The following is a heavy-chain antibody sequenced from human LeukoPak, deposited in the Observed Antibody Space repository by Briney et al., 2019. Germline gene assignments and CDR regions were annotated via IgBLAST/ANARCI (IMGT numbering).Heavy chain of an antibody. J-gene: IGHJ2*01. D-gene: IGHD5-24*01. CDR2: ISHDGSDK. CDR1: GFTFSSYG. Sequence: GRSLRLSCAVSGFTFSSYGMHWVRQAPGKGLEWVAVISHDGSDKYYADSVKGRFTISRDNSKNTVFLEMNSLRSEDTALYLCARDAGWLRFYWYFDLWGRSTLVAVST. CDR3: ARDAGWLRFYWYFDL. V-gene: IGHV3-30*03.